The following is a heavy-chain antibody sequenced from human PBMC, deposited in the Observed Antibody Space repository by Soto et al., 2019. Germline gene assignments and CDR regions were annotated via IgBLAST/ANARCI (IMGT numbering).Heavy chain of an antibody. CDR3: ARDSGYDGYYFDY. CDR1: GGSISSYY. Sequence: SETLSLTCTVSGGSISSYYWSWIRQPPGKGLEWIGYIYYSGSTNYNPSLKSRVTISVDTSKNQFSLKLSSVTAADTAVYYCARDSGYDGYYFDYWGQGTLVTVSS. D-gene: IGHD5-12*01. J-gene: IGHJ4*02. CDR2: IYYSGST. V-gene: IGHV4-59*01.